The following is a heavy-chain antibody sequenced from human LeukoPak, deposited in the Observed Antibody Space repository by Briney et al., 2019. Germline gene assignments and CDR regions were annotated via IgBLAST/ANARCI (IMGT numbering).Heavy chain of an antibody. V-gene: IGHV3-9*01. D-gene: IGHD6-13*01. CDR2: ISWNSGSI. J-gene: IGHJ2*01. CDR3: SSSWSQTLNWYVDL. CDR1: GFTFDDYA. Sequence: GGSLRLPCAASGFTFDDYAMHWVRQAPGKGLEWVSGISWNSGSIGYADSVKGRFTISRDNAKNSLYLQMNSLRAEDTALYYWSSSWSQTLNWYVDLCGRGTLVTGSS.